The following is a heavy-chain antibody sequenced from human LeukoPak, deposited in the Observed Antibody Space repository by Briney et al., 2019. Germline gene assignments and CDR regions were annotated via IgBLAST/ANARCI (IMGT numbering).Heavy chain of an antibody. Sequence: PGGSLRPSCAASGFTFDDYGMSWVRQAPGKGLGWVSGINWNGGSTGYADSVKGRFTISRDNAKNSLYLQMNSLRAEDTALYYCATPYYYDSSGYYVYWGQGTLVTVSS. V-gene: IGHV3-20*04. CDR1: GFTFDDYG. CDR2: INWNGGST. D-gene: IGHD3-22*01. CDR3: ATPYYYDSSGYYVY. J-gene: IGHJ4*02.